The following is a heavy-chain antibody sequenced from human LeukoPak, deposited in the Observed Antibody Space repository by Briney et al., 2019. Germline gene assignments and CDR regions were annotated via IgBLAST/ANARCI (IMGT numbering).Heavy chain of an antibody. CDR1: GYTFTSYY. V-gene: IGHV1-46*01. CDR3: ARDLVVVVAATFSPGGGAFDI. J-gene: IGHJ3*02. D-gene: IGHD2-15*01. CDR2: INPSGGST. Sequence: RGASVKVSCKASGYTFTSYYMHWVRQAPGQGLEWMGIINPSGGSTSYAQKFQGRVTMTRDTSISTAYMELSRLRSDDTAVYYCARDLVVVVAATFSPGGGAFDIWGQGTMVTVSS.